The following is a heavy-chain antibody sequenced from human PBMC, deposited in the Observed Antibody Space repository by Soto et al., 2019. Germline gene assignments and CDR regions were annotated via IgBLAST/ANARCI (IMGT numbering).Heavy chain of an antibody. V-gene: IGHV4-31*03. CDR3: AREVDGSGSYYVDI. D-gene: IGHD3-10*01. CDR1: GDSISSGGYY. Sequence: QVQLQESGPGLVKPSQTLSLTCTVSGDSISSGGYYWSWIRQHPGKGLEWIGYIYYSGRTYYNPSLKSRITSSLATSKNHFSLELSSETAADTAVDYCAREVDGSGSYYVDIWGQGTMVTVSS. J-gene: IGHJ3*02. CDR2: IYYSGRT.